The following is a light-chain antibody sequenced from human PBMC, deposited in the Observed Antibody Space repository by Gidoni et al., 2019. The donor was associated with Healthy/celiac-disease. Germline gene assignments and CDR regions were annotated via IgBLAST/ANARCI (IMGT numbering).Light chain of an antibody. CDR2: WAS. CDR1: QSVLYRSNNKNY. J-gene: IGKJ2*01. Sequence: IVMTQCPDSLAVSLGERATINCKSSQSVLYRSNNKNYLAWYQQKPGQPPKLLIYWASTRESGVPDRSSGSGSGTDFTLTISSLQAEDVAVYYCQQYYSTPMYTFGQGTKLEIK. V-gene: IGKV4-1*01. CDR3: QQYYSTPMYT.